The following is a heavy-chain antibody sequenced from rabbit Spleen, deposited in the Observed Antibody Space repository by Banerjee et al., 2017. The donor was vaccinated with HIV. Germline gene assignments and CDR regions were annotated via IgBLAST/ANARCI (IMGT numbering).Heavy chain of an antibody. V-gene: IGHV1S45*01. CDR1: GIDFSSYG. Sequence: ELVESGGGLVQPGESLKLSCKVSGIDFSSYGISWVRQAPGKGLEWIGCIYAGSSGNTYYASWAKGRFTISKTSSTTVTLQMTSLTAADTATYFCARDTGSSFSSYGMDLWGQGTLVTVS. J-gene: IGHJ6*01. D-gene: IGHD8-1*01. CDR3: ARDTGSSFSSYGMDL. CDR2: IYAGSSGNT.